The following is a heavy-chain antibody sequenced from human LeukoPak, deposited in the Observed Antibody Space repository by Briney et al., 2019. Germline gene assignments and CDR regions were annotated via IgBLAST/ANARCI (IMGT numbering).Heavy chain of an antibody. J-gene: IGHJ4*02. CDR2: MNPNSGNT. V-gene: IGHV1-8*01. CDR1: GYTFTSYD. Sequence: ASVKVSCKASGYTFTSYDINWVRQATGQGLEWMGWMNPNSGNTGYAQKFQGRVTMTRNTSISTAYMELSSLRSEDTAVYYCARVIAARPFVGWRGAYYFDYWGQGTLVTVSS. D-gene: IGHD6-6*01. CDR3: ARVIAARPFVGWRGAYYFDY.